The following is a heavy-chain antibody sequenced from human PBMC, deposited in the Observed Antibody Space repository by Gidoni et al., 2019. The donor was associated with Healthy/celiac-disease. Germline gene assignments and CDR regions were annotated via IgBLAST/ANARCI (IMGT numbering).Heavy chain of an antibody. D-gene: IGHD7-27*01. CDR2: INHSGST. Sequence: QVQLQQWGAGLLKPSETLSLTCAVYGGSFSGYYWSWIRKPPGKGLEWIGEINHSGSTNYNPSLKSRVTISVDTSKNQFSLKLSSVTAADTAVYYCARENRWGSGQGKSFDYWGQGTLVTVSS. J-gene: IGHJ4*02. CDR1: GGSFSGYY. CDR3: ARENRWGSGQGKSFDY. V-gene: IGHV4-34*01.